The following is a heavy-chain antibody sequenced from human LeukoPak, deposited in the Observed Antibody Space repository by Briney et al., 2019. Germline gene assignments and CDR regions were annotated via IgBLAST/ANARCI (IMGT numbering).Heavy chain of an antibody. V-gene: IGHV1-2*02. D-gene: IGHD2/OR15-2a*01. CDR3: VREGGSLLSKDFDY. CDR2: IGPHSTFT. CDR1: GFTFTDHY. Sequence: ASVKVSCTCSGFTFTDHYIYWGRHRPGQGLEWMGYIGPHSTFTSSPQEFEGRVTMTRDASMSTAYMELTRLTSDDTAVYYCVREGGSLLSKDFDYWGQRTLVSVST. J-gene: IGHJ4*02.